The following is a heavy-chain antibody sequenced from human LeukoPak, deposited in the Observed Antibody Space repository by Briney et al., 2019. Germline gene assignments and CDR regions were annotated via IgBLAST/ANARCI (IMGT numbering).Heavy chain of an antibody. CDR3: ARDVGYFDTPYFDY. CDR1: GGSISSSSYY. D-gene: IGHD3-9*01. V-gene: IGHV4-39*07. J-gene: IGHJ4*02. Sequence: SETLSLTCTVSGGSISSSSYYWGWIRQPPGKGLEWIGSIYYSGSTYYNPSLKSRVTISVDTSKNQFSLKLSSVTAADTAVYYCARDVGYFDTPYFDYWGQGTLVTVSS. CDR2: IYYSGST.